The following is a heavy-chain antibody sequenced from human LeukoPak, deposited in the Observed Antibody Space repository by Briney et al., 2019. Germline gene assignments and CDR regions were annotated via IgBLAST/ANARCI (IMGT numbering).Heavy chain of an antibody. J-gene: IGHJ4*02. D-gene: IGHD2-15*01. CDR3: ARGRRRVVAPTYYFDY. CDR2: INHSGST. V-gene: IGHV4-34*01. CDR1: GGSFSGYY. Sequence: SETLSLTCAVYGGSFSGYYWSWIRQPPGKGLEWIGEINHSGSTNYNPSLKSRGTISVDTSKNQFSLKLSSVTAADTGVYYCARGRRRVVAPTYYFDYWGQGTLVTVSS.